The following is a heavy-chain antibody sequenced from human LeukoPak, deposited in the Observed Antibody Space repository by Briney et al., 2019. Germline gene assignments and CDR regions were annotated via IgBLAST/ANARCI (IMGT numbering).Heavy chain of an antibody. V-gene: IGHV3-48*03. J-gene: IGHJ4*02. CDR2: ISSSGSTI. CDR3: ARALKPLDGIDY. D-gene: IGHD6-13*01. Sequence: PGGSLRLSCAASGFTFSSYEMNWVRQAPGKGLEWVSYISSSGSTIYYAGSVKGRFTISRDNAKNSLYLQMNSLRAEDTAVYYCARALKPLDGIDYWGQGTLVTVSS. CDR1: GFTFSSYE.